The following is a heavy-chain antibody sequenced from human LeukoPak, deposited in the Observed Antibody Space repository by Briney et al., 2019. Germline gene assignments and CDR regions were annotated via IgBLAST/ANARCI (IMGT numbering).Heavy chain of an antibody. D-gene: IGHD2-2*01. CDR1: GYSVTSYW. CDR3: ARLGCSSTSCYRMDV. J-gene: IGHJ6*03. Sequence: GESLKISCKGSGYSVTSYWIGWVRQMPGKGLEGMGIIYPGDSDTRYSPSFQGQVTISADKSISTAYQQWSSLKASDTVMYYCARLGCSSTSCYRMDVWGKGTTVTVSS. V-gene: IGHV5-51*01. CDR2: IYPGDSDT.